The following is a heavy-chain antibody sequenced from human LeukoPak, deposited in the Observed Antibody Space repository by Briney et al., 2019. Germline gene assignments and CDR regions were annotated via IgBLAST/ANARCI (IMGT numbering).Heavy chain of an antibody. J-gene: IGHJ4*02. CDR1: GGSISSYY. Sequence: SETLSLTCTVSGGSISSYYWSWIRQPPGKGLEWIGYIYYSGSTNYNPSLTSRVSMSVDLSKNQFSPKLNSVTAADTAVYYCARGATTVTPNDYWGQGTLVTVSS. CDR3: ARGATTVTPNDY. CDR2: IYYSGST. V-gene: IGHV4-59*01. D-gene: IGHD4-11*01.